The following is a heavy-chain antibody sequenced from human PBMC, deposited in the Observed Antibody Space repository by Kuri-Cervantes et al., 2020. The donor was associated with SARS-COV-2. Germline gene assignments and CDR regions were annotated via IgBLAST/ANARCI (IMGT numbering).Heavy chain of an antibody. CDR3: ARDLEYRHILRDEDAFDI. CDR1: GYTFTGYY. J-gene: IGHJ3*02. CDR2: INPNSGGT. Sequence: ASVKVSCKASGYTFTGYYMHWVRQAPGQGLEWMGWINPNSGGTNYAQKFQGRVTMTRDTSISTAYMELSSLRSEDTAVYYCARDLEYRHILRDEDAFDIWGQGTRGTVSS. D-gene: IGHD3-9*01. V-gene: IGHV1-2*02.